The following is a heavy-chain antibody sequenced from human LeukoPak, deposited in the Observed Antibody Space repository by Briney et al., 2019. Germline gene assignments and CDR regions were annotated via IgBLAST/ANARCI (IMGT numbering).Heavy chain of an antibody. CDR2: ISISSSDI. Sequence: GGSLRLSCAASGFTFSSYSVNWVRQAPGKGLKWVSSISISSSDIYYADSVKGRFTISRDNAKNSLYLPMNSVRAEATAVYYCARAACSSSRPGAFDIWGQGTMVTVSS. D-gene: IGHD6-6*01. V-gene: IGHV3-21*01. J-gene: IGHJ3*02. CDR3: ARAACSSSRPGAFDI. CDR1: GFTFSSYS.